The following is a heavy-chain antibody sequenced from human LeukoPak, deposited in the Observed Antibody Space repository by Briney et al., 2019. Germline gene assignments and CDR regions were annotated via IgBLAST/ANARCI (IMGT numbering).Heavy chain of an antibody. CDR3: ARVPAFIAARLNFDY. CDR1: GGSFSGYY. CDR2: INHSGST. Sequence: SETLSLTCAVYGGSFSGYYWSWIRQPPGKGREWLGEINHSGSTNYNPSLKSRVTISVDTSKNQFSLKLSSVTAADTAVYYCARVPAFIAARLNFDYWGQGTLVTVSS. V-gene: IGHV4-34*01. J-gene: IGHJ4*02. D-gene: IGHD6-6*01.